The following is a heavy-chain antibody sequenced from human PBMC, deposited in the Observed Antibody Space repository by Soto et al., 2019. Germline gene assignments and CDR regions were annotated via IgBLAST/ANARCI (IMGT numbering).Heavy chain of an antibody. CDR2: IYSNGGP. J-gene: IGHJ6*02. CDR3: VRQGIGALHGLVDV. D-gene: IGHD1-26*01. V-gene: IGHV4-59*08. Sequence: QVQLQASGPGLVKPSDTLSLTCTVSGDSIGTYNWGWIRQPPGKRLEWIGYIYSNGGPSYNPALKSRVTISADTSTKQFSLRLSSVTAADTAVYYCVRQGIGALHGLVDVWGQGTTVTVSS. CDR1: GDSIGTYN.